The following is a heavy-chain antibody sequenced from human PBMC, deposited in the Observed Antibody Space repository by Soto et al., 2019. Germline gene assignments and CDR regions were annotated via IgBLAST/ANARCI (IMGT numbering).Heavy chain of an antibody. CDR2: IIPIFGTA. Sequence: SVKVSCKASGGTFSSYAISWVRQAPEQGLEWMGGIIPIFGTANYAQKFQGRVTITADESTSTAYMELSSLRSEDTAVYYCARDRTIAVAGYMDVWGQGTTVTVSS. D-gene: IGHD6-19*01. CDR3: ARDRTIAVAGYMDV. J-gene: IGHJ6*02. V-gene: IGHV1-69*13. CDR1: GGTFSSYA.